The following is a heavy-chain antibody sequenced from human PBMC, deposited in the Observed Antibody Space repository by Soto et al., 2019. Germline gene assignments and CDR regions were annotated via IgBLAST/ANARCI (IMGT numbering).Heavy chain of an antibody. CDR2: IYHSDLT. CDR3: ARDSFVSNGGGVNDTFDI. CDR1: GGSISSGDYS. J-gene: IGHJ3*02. V-gene: IGHV4-30-2*01. Sequence: QLQLQESGSGLVQPSQTLSLTCAVSGGSISSGDYSYSWIRQPPGKGLEWIGCIYHSDLTRYSPSLKGRVTISVDRSKNQFYLQLSSVTAADTAVYYCARDSFVSNGGGVNDTFDIWGPGTMVTVSS. D-gene: IGHD3-22*01.